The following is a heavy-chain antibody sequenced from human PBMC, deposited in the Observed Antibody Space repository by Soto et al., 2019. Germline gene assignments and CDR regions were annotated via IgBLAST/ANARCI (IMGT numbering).Heavy chain of an antibody. J-gene: IGHJ3*02. V-gene: IGHV3-11*01. CDR3: ARAYSDAFDI. Sequence: QVQLVESGGGLVKPGGSLRLSCAASGFTFSDYYMTWIRQAPGKGLEWVSYISSSGNGIYYADSVKGRFTISRDKAKNSLYLQMSSLRGEDTAVYYCARAYSDAFDIWGQGTMVTVSS. D-gene: IGHD2-15*01. CDR2: ISSSGNGI. CDR1: GFTFSDYY.